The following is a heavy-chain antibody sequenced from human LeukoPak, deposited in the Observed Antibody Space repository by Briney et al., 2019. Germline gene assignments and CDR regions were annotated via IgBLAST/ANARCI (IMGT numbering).Heavy chain of an antibody. V-gene: IGHV1-2*02. Sequence: ASVKVSCRASGYTFTGYYMHWVRQAPGQGLEWMGWINPNSGGTNYAQKFQGRVTMTRDTSISTAYVELSRLRSDDTAVYYCARATSTAATDGRDSYWGQGTLVTVSS. J-gene: IGHJ4*02. CDR3: ARATSTAATDGRDSY. CDR2: INPNSGGT. D-gene: IGHD2-15*01. CDR1: GYTFTGYY.